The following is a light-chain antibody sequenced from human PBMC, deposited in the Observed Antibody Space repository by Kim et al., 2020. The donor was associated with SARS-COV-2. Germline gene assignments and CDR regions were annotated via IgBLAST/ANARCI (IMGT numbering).Light chain of an antibody. J-gene: IGLJ1*01. CDR1: SSNIGSNYD. CDR2: GNN. CDR3: QSSDISLTHV. Sequence: HSVLTQPPSVSEAPGQRVTISCTGSSSNIGSNYDVHWYQQLPGQAPKLLICGNNNRPSGVPDRFSGSRSGTSASLAITGLQAEDEADYYCQSSDISLTHVFGTGTKVTVL. V-gene: IGLV1-40*01.